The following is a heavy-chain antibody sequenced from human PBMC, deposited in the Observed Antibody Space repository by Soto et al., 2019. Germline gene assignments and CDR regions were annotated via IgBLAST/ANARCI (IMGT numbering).Heavy chain of an antibody. CDR3: AKAARTWIQLCSTDY. CDR1: GFTFISYW. D-gene: IGHD5-18*01. Sequence: GESLKISCAASGFTFISYWMSWVRQAPGKGLEWVANIKPDGSEKWYVDSLKGRFTISRDNSKNTLYLQMNSLRAEDTAVYYCAKAARTWIQLCSTDYWGQGTLVTVSS. V-gene: IGHV3-7*02. CDR2: IKPDGSEK. J-gene: IGHJ4*02.